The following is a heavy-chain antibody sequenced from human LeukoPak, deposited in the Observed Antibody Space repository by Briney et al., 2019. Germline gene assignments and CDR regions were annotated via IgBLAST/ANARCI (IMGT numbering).Heavy chain of an antibody. V-gene: IGHV3-53*05. J-gene: IGHJ3*02. D-gene: IGHD3-9*01. CDR2: IYSGGST. CDR1: GFTVSSNY. CDR3: ARDAMYYDILTGYSPGAFDI. Sequence: GGSLRLSCAASGFTVSSNYMSWVRQAPGKGLEWVSVIYSGGSTYYADSVKGRFTISRDNSKNTLYLQMNSLRAEDTAVYYCARDAMYYDILTGYSPGAFDIWGQGTMVTVSS.